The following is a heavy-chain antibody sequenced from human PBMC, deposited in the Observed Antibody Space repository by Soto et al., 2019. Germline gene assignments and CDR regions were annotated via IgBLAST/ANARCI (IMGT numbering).Heavy chain of an antibody. Sequence: EVQLVESGGGLVQPGGSLRLSCAASGFTFSDHHMDWVRQAPGKGLECVARSLNKALRYTPEYAASVRGRFTISRDNLQNSLDRQMNSLETEDTAVYYFVRDSMTWSFENWGQGILVTVSS. D-gene: IGHD3-3*02. CDR2: SLNKALRYTP. V-gene: IGHV3-72*01. CDR3: VRDSMTWSFEN. CDR1: GFTFSDHH. J-gene: IGHJ4*02.